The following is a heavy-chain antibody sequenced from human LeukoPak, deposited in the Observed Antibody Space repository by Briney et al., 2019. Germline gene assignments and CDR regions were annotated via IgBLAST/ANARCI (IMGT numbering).Heavy chain of an antibody. CDR2: IIPIVGTA. CDR3: ARDGECCSGGSSSSQLLDY. V-gene: IGHV1-69*01. J-gene: IGHJ4*02. CDR1: EGTLSRYT. D-gene: IGHD2-15*01. Sequence: ASGKASCKPSEGTLSRYTISWVRQALGQGLEWMGGIIPIVGTANYAQKFQSRVTITADESTSTAYRELSSLRSEDTAVYYCARDGECCSGGSSSSQLLDYWGQGTLVTVSS.